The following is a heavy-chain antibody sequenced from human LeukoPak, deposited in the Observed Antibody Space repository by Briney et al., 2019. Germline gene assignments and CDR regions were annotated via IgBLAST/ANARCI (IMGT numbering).Heavy chain of an antibody. CDR1: GGSISSYY. J-gene: IGHJ4*02. CDR2: IYYSGST. Sequence: SSETLSLTCTVSGGSISSYYWSWIRQPPGKGLEWIGYIYYSGSTNYNPSLKSRVTMSVDTSKNQFSLKLSSVTAADTAVYYCAREYSSGWSRGFDYWGQGTLVTVSS. D-gene: IGHD6-19*01. CDR3: AREYSSGWSRGFDY. V-gene: IGHV4-59*12.